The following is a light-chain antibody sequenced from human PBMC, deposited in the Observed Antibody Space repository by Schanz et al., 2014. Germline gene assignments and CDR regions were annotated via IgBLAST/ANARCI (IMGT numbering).Light chain of an antibody. CDR1: SSDVGSYGF. CDR3: CSYAGSPYV. CDR2: EVS. Sequence: QSALTQPASVSGSPGQSITISCTGTSSDVGSYGFVSWYQHYPGKAPKLMIYEVSKRPSGVPDRFSGSKSGNTASLTISGLQAEDDADYYCCSYAGSPYVFGTGTKLTVL. J-gene: IGLJ1*01. V-gene: IGLV2-23*02.